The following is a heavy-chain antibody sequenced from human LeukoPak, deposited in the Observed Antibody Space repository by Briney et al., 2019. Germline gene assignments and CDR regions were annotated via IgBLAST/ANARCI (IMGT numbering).Heavy chain of an antibody. J-gene: IGHJ4*02. D-gene: IGHD4-17*01. CDR1: GYTFTGYY. Sequence: ASVKVSCKASGYTFTGYYMHWVRQAPGQGLEWMGWINPNSGGANYAQKFQGRVTMTRDTSISTAYMELSRLRSDDTAVYYCSRGGSTDYGDYNFDYWGQETLVTVSS. CDR3: SRGGSTDYGDYNFDY. CDR2: INPNSGGA. V-gene: IGHV1-2*02.